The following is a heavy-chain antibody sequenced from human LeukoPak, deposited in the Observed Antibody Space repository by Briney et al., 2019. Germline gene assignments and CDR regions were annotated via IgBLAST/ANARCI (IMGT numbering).Heavy chain of an antibody. D-gene: IGHD3-10*01. V-gene: IGHV3-74*01. J-gene: IGHJ4*02. CDR2: IYSDGSST. CDR1: GFTFSSYW. CDR3: ARDRSSLGLWFGELRN. Sequence: PGGSLRLSCAASGFTFSSYWMHWVRQAPGKGLVWVSRIYSDGSSTNYADSVKGRFTIPRDNAKNTLYLQMNSLRAEDTAVYYCARDRSSLGLWFGELRNWGQGTLVTVSS.